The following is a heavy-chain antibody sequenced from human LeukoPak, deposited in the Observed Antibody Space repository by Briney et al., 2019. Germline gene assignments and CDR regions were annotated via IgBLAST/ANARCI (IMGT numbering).Heavy chain of an antibody. CDR2: INHSGST. D-gene: IGHD5-12*01. V-gene: IGHV4-34*01. CDR3: ARGLWSGYDMGY. Sequence: SETLSLTCAVYGGSFSGYYWSWIRQPPGKGLEWIGEINHSGSTNYSPSLKSRVTISVDTSKNQFSLKLSSVTAADTAVYYCARGLWSGYDMGYWGQGTLVTVSS. J-gene: IGHJ4*02. CDR1: GGSFSGYY.